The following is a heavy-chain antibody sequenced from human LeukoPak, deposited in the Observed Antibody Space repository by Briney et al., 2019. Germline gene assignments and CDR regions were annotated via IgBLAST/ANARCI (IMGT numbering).Heavy chain of an antibody. V-gene: IGHV3-30*04. J-gene: IGHJ4*02. CDR2: ISYDGSNK. Sequence: PGGSLRLSCAASGFTFSSYAMHWVRQAPGKGLEWVAVISYDGSNKYYADSVKGRFTISRDNSKNTLYLQMNSLRAEDTAVYYCASTQGEDYWGQGTLVTVSS. CDR1: GFTFSSYA. CDR3: ASTQGEDY. D-gene: IGHD3-16*01.